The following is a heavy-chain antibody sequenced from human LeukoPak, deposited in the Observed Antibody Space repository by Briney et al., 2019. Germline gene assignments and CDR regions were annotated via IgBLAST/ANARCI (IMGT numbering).Heavy chain of an antibody. D-gene: IGHD5-18*01. Sequence: GGSLRLSCAASGFTFSSYYMNWVRQAPGKGLEWVSSISSSSSYIYYEDSVKSRFTISRDNAKNSLYLQMNSLRAEDTAVYYCARARSADTAMVYFDYWGQGTLVTVSS. CDR2: ISSSSSYI. CDR1: GFTFSSYY. V-gene: IGHV3-21*01. CDR3: ARARSADTAMVYFDY. J-gene: IGHJ4*02.